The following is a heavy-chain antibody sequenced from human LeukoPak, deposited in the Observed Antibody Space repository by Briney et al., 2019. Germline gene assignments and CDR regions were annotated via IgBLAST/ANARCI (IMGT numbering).Heavy chain of an antibody. J-gene: IGHJ4*02. V-gene: IGHV3-49*01. CDR2: IKTKTFGGTT. CDR3: SRGVIVGAAYFDY. D-gene: IGHD1-26*01. CDR1: GFTFGDHG. Sequence: GGSLRLSCTTSGFTFGDHGVSWFRQAPGKGPEWISFIKTKTFGGTTEYAASAKGRFTISRDGSTGIAYLQMDSLGPDDTAVYYCSRGVIVGAAYFDYWGQGTLVTVSS.